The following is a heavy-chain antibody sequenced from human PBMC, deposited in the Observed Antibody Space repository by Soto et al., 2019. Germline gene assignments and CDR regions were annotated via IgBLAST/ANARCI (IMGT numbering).Heavy chain of an antibody. Sequence: GGSLRLSCAASGFTFSDYYMIWIRQAPGKGLEWVSYISSSGSTIYYADSVKGRFTISRDNAKNSLYLQMNSLRAEDTAVYYCARGITVEYSSSLGYWGQGTLVTVSS. CDR2: ISSSGSTI. J-gene: IGHJ4*02. CDR3: ARGITVEYSSSLGY. CDR1: GFTFSDYY. D-gene: IGHD6-6*01. V-gene: IGHV3-11*01.